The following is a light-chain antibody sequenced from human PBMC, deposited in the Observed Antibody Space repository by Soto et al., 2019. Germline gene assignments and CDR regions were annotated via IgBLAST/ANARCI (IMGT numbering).Light chain of an antibody. Sequence: EIVLTQSPATLSLSPGETATLSCRVSQGLSVYIAWYQQKPGQPPRLLIYDASNRDTGIPARFSASGPGTDFSFTNSKLEPKNFSVYYCHRYSNCQYTFGQGTKLKIK. CDR2: DAS. J-gene: IGKJ2*01. CDR1: QGLSVY. V-gene: IGKV3D-11*01. CDR3: HRYSNCQYT.